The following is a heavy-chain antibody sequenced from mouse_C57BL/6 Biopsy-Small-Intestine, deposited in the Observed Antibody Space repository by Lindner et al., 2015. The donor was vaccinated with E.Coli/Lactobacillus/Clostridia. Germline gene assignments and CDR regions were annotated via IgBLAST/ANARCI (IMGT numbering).Heavy chain of an antibody. J-gene: IGHJ1*03. CDR2: FHPYNDDT. CDR1: GYTFTTYP. CDR3: ARSAYGNYGYFDV. D-gene: IGHD2-1*01. Sequence: VQLQESGAELVKPGASVKMSCKASGYTFTTYPIEWMKQNHGKSLEWIGNFHPYNDDTKYNEKFKGKATLTVEKSSTTVYLELSSLTSEDSAVYLCARSAYGNYGYFDVWGTGTTVTVSS. V-gene: IGHV1-47*01.